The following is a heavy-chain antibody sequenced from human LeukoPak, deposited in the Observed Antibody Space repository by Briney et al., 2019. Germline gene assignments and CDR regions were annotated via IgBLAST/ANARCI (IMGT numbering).Heavy chain of an antibody. V-gene: IGHV4-59*08. CDR1: GGSISSYY. CDR3: ARHAQMVYATKYYYYYMDV. J-gene: IGHJ6*03. D-gene: IGHD2-8*01. CDR2: IHDSGST. Sequence: PSETLSLTCTVSGGSISSYYWSWIRQPPGKGLDWIGYIHDSGSTNYNPSLKSRVTISVDTSKNQFSLKLNSMTAADTAVYYCARHAQMVYATKYYYYYMDVWGKGTTVTVSS.